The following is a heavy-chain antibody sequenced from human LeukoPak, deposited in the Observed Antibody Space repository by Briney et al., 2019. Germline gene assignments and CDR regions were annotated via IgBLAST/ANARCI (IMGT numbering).Heavy chain of an antibody. CDR3: ARQGYSRGIDP. CDR2: IYYSGST. V-gene: IGHV4-59*08. CDR1: GGSISSYY. Sequence: PETLSLTCTVSGGSISSYYWSWIRQPPGKGLEWIGYIYYSGSTNYNPSLKSRVTISVDTSKNQFSLKLSSVTAADTAVYYCARQGYSRGIDPWGQGTLVTVSS. J-gene: IGHJ5*02. D-gene: IGHD6-13*01.